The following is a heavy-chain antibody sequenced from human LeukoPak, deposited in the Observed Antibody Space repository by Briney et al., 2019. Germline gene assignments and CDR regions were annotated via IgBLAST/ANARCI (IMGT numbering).Heavy chain of an antibody. CDR2: IYDSGST. D-gene: IGHD5-12*01. CDR3: ARAELYSGSDRHFDY. V-gene: IGHV4-59*01. Sequence: PSETLSLTCTVSGGSISSYYWSWIRQPPGKGLEWIGYIYDSGSTKYNPSLKSRVTISVDPSKNQLSLRLSSVTAADTAVYYCARAELYSGSDRHFDYWGEGTLVTVSS. CDR1: GGSISSYY. J-gene: IGHJ4*02.